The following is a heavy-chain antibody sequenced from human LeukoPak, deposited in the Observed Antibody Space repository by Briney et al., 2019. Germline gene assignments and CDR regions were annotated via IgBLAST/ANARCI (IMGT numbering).Heavy chain of an antibody. CDR3: ARVYYYGSGSRPFDY. V-gene: IGHV4-59*11. Sequence: SETLSLTCTVSGGSISSHYWSWIRQPPGKGLEWIGYIYYSGSTNYNPSLKSRVTISVDTSKNQFSLELSSVTAADTAVYYCARVYYYGSGSRPFDYWGQGTLVTVSS. J-gene: IGHJ4*02. CDR2: IYYSGST. CDR1: GGSISSHY. D-gene: IGHD3-10*01.